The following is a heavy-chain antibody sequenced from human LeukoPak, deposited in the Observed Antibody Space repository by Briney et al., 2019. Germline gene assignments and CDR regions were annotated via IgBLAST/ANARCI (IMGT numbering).Heavy chain of an antibody. Sequence: SSVNVSCKASGGTFSSYAISWVRQAPGQGLEWMGGIIPIFGTANYAQKFQGRVTITTDESTSTAYMELSSLRSEDTAVYYCARSYSNYASFDYWGQGTLVTVSS. CDR1: GGTFSSYA. V-gene: IGHV1-69*05. CDR2: IIPIFGTA. D-gene: IGHD4-11*01. J-gene: IGHJ4*02. CDR3: ARSYSNYASFDY.